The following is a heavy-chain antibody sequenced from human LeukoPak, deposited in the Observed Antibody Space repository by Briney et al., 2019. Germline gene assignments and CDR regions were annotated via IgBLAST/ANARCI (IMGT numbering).Heavy chain of an antibody. J-gene: IGHJ4*02. CDR2: IYYSGST. CDR3: ARHQTGTTDY. CDR1: GGSISSSSYY. V-gene: IGHV4-39*01. D-gene: IGHD1-7*01. Sequence: SETLSLTCTVSGGSISSSSYYWGWIRQPPGKGLESIGSIYYSGSTYYNPSLKSRVTISVDTSKDQFSLKLSSVTAADTAVYYCARHQTGTTDYWGQGTLVTVSS.